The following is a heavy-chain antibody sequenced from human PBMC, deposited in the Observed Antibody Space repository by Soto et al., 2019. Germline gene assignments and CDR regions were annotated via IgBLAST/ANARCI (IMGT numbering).Heavy chain of an antibody. V-gene: IGHV4-59*08. Sequence: PSETLSLTCTVSGGSISSYYWSWIRQPPGKGLEWIGYIYYSGSTNYNPSLKSRVTISVDTSKNQFSLKLSSVTAADTAVYYCARLRGAYGQFDLDYWGQGTLVTVSS. J-gene: IGHJ4*02. D-gene: IGHD3-10*01. CDR3: ARLRGAYGQFDLDY. CDR2: IYYSGST. CDR1: GGSISSYY.